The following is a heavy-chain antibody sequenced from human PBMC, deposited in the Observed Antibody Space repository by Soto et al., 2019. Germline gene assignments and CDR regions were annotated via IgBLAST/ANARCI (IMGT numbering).Heavy chain of an antibody. J-gene: IGHJ6*03. D-gene: IGHD3-3*01. CDR2: IIPILGIA. V-gene: IGHV1-69*02. Sequence: QVQLVQSGAEVKKPGSSVKVSCKASGGTFSSYTISWVRQAPGQGLEWMGRIIPILGIANYAQKFQGRVTITADKSTSTANMEMSSLRSEATAVYYCARAPGTNYDFWSGSLGDYYSMDVWGKGTTVTVSS. CDR1: GGTFSSYT. CDR3: ARAPGTNYDFWSGSLGDYYSMDV.